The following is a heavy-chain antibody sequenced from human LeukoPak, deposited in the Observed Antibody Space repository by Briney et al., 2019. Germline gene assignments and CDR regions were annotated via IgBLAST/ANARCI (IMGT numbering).Heavy chain of an antibody. CDR3: ARCHSTSSPYFSNGMDV. J-gene: IGHJ6*02. Sequence: SDTLSLTCTVSGGSISSGGYYWPSVRQRPGKGLGWIRNVYYRGRTYYNPSPKSRVTISVGTSKNQFSLKLSTVTAADTAVYYCARCHSTSSPYFSNGMDVWGQGTTVTVSS. V-gene: IGHV4-31*03. D-gene: IGHD6-6*01. CDR1: GGSISSGGYY. CDR2: VYYRGRT.